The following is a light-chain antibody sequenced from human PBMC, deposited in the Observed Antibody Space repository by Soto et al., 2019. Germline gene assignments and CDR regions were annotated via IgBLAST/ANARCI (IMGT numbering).Light chain of an antibody. CDR2: GAS. V-gene: IGKV3-15*01. J-gene: IGKJ1*01. CDR1: QSASTN. Sequence: ELVMTPSPSTLVVPXPASATLSCRASQSASTNLAWYQQKPGQAPRLLIYGASTRATGIPDRFSGSGSGTEFSLTINSLQSEDFAVYYCHHYNNWWAFGQGTKVDIK. CDR3: HHYNNWWA.